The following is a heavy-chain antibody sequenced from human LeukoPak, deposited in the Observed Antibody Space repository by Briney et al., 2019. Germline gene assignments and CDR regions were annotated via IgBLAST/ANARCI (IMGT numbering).Heavy chain of an antibody. J-gene: IGHJ2*01. V-gene: IGHV4-30-2*01. D-gene: IGHD3-10*01. CDR2: IYHSGST. Sequence: SETLSLTCAVSGGSISSGGYSWGWVRQPPGTGQEGVGYIYHSGSTYYNPSLKSRVTISVDRSKNQFSLKLSSVTAADTAVYYCARGGYGSASLFRGWYFDLWGRGTLVTVSS. CDR3: ARGGYGSASLFRGWYFDL. CDR1: GGSISSGGYS.